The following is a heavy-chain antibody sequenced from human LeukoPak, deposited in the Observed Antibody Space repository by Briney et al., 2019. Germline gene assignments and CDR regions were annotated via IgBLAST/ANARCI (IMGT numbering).Heavy chain of an antibody. Sequence: SCKASGGTFSSYAMSWVRQAPGKGLEWVSAISGSGGSTYYADSVKGRFTISRDNSKNTLYLQMNSLRAEDTAVYYCAKDHLYSSSWYYFDYWGQGTLVTVSS. CDR1: GGTFSSYA. CDR3: AKDHLYSSSWYYFDY. V-gene: IGHV3-23*01. CDR2: ISGSGGST. J-gene: IGHJ4*02. D-gene: IGHD6-13*01.